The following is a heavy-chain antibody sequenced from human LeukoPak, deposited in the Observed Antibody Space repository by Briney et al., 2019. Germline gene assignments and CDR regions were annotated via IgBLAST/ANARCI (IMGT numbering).Heavy chain of an antibody. CDR3: IPIRTREHQYGMDG. CDR2: IDTVGNT. D-gene: IGHD1-26*01. Sequence: GGSLRLSCGASGFPFSNYDMHWVRQAPGKGLDWVSAIDTVGNTYYSGSVKGRFTISRENAQNSLFLQMNSLRDGDTALYYCIPIRTREHQYGMDGWGQGTTVTVSS. J-gene: IGHJ6*02. V-gene: IGHV3-13*01. CDR1: GFPFSNYD.